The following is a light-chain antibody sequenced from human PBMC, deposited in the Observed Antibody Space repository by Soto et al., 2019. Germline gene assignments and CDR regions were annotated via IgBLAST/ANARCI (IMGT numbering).Light chain of an antibody. CDR3: GSYTSSSTPLV. Sequence: QSALTQPASVSGSPGQSITISCTGTSSDVGGYNYVSWYQQHPGKAPKLMIYEVSYRPSGVSNRFSGSKSANTASLTISGLQAEDEADYYCGSYTSSSTPLVFGTGTKLTVL. J-gene: IGLJ1*01. CDR1: SSDVGGYNY. V-gene: IGLV2-14*01. CDR2: EVS.